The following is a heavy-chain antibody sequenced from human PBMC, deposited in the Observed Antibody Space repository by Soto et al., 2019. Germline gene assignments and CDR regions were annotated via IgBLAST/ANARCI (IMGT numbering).Heavy chain of an antibody. CDR1: GFTFSSYA. V-gene: IGHV3-23*01. CDR2: ISGSGGST. D-gene: IGHD6-13*01. Sequence: GGSLRLSCAASGFTFSSYAMSWVRQAPGKGLEWVSAISGSGGSTYYADSVKGRFTISRDNSKNTLYLQMNSRRAEDTAVYYWANGLRVAAAGDAFDIWGQGTMVTVSS. CDR3: ANGLRVAAAGDAFDI. J-gene: IGHJ3*02.